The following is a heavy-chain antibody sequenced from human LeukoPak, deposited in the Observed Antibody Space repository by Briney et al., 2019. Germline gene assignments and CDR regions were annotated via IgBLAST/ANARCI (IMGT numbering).Heavy chain of an antibody. CDR1: GYTFNDYY. J-gene: IGHJ4*02. Sequence: ASVKVSCKASGYTFNDYYIHWVRQGPRQGLEWMGWISSKSGVTNYEQKFQGRVTMARDTSLSTAYMELSSLRSDDTAVYFCARALGSYYDTSVYQAYWGQGTLVTVTS. D-gene: IGHD3-22*01. CDR2: ISSKSGVT. CDR3: ARALGSYYDTSVYQAY. V-gene: IGHV1-2*02.